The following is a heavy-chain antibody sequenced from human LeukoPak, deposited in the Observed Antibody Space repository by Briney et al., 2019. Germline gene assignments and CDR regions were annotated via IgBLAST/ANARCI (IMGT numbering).Heavy chain of an antibody. V-gene: IGHV3-48*01. CDR2: ISSSRSTI. J-gene: IGHJ4*02. Sequence: PGGSLRLSCAASGFTFSSYSINWVRQAPGKGLEWVSYISSSRSTIYYADSVKGRFTISRDNAKNSLYLQMNSLRAEDTAVYYCARDKYGSGSYYNYPNYWGQGTLVTVSS. CDR1: GFTFSSYS. D-gene: IGHD3-10*01. CDR3: ARDKYGSGSYYNYPNY.